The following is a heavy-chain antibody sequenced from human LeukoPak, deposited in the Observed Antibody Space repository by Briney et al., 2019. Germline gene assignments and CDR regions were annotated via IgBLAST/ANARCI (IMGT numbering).Heavy chain of an antibody. J-gene: IGHJ4*02. D-gene: IGHD2-21*02. V-gene: IGHV3-73*01. CDR1: GFTFSGSA. Sequence: PGGSLRLSCAASGFTFSGSAMHWVRQASGKGLEWVGRIRSKANSYATAYAASVKGRFTISRDDSKNTAYLQMNSLKTEDTAVYYCTRLQVTATQGIYWGQGTLVTVSS. CDR3: TRLQVTATQGIY. CDR2: IRSKANSYAT.